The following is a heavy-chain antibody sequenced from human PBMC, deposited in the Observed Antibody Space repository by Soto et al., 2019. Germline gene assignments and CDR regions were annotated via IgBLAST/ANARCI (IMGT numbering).Heavy chain of an antibody. Sequence: VSVNGSCKASGYTFTRYDINWLRQATGQGLEWMGWMNPNSGNTCYAQKFQGRVTMTRNTSIRTAYLELSSLRSEDTAVYYCARFTWDYGVPAAMGGFDPWGQGTLVTVSS. CDR1: GYTFTRYD. CDR3: ARFTWDYGVPAAMGGFDP. CDR2: MNPNSGNT. D-gene: IGHD2-2*01. J-gene: IGHJ5*02. V-gene: IGHV1-8*01.